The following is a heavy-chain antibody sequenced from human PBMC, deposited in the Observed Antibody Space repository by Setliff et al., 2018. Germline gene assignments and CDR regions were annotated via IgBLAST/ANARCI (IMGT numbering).Heavy chain of an antibody. V-gene: IGHV1-46*01. D-gene: IGHD2-2*01. CDR2: INPSGGLT. CDR1: GYTLTKYY. Sequence: ASVKVSCKASGYTLTKYYMHWVRQAPGQGLEWMGIINPSGGLTSYAQKFQGRVTMTRDTSTSTVYMEVSSLRSEDTAVYYCARGPPDFVVVPAAAKFDFWGQGTLVTVSS. CDR3: ARGPPDFVVVPAAAKFDF. J-gene: IGHJ4*02.